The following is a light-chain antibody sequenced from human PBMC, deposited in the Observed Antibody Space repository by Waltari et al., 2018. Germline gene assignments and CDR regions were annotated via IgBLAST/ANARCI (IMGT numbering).Light chain of an antibody. CDR2: RDN. CDR3: QVRDSNTAV. J-gene: IGLJ7*01. Sequence: SYELTQPLSVSVAPGQTPTITCGGNNIGGKSVPWYQQKPGQAPVLVIYRDNNRPSGIPDRFSGSNSGNTATLTINGAQVGDEADYYCQVRDSNTAVFGGGTHLTVL. V-gene: IGLV3-9*01. CDR1: NIGGKS.